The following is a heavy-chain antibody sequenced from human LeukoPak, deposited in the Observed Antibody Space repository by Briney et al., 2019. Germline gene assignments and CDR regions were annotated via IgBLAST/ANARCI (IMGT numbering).Heavy chain of an antibody. V-gene: IGHV1-8*02. CDR2: MNPNSGNT. CDR1: GYTFTSYG. J-gene: IGHJ3*02. CDR3: ARGAAHIVVVTAIDDAFDI. Sequence: PWASVKVSCKASGYTFTSYGISWVRQAPGQGLEWMGWMNPNSGNTGYAQKFRGRVTMTRNTSISTAYMELSSLRSEDTAVYYCARGAAHIVVVTAIDDAFDIWGRGTMVTVSS. D-gene: IGHD2-21*02.